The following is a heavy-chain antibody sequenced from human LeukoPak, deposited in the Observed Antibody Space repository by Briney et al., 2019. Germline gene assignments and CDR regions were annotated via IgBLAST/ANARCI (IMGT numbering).Heavy chain of an antibody. V-gene: IGHV4-59*01. CDR3: ARVSGSYSHDFDI. J-gene: IGHJ3*02. CDR1: GGAISNYY. D-gene: IGHD1-26*01. CDR2: IYYSGST. Sequence: PSETLSLTCTVSGGAISNYYWSWIRQPPGKGLEWIGYIYYSGSTNYNPSLESRVTISVDTSKNQFSLKLSSVTAADTAVYYCARVSGSYSHDFDIWGQGTMVTVSS.